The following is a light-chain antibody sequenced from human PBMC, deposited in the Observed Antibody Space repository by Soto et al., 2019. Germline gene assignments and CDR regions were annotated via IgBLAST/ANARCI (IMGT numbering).Light chain of an antibody. V-gene: IGLV2-11*01. Sequence: QSALTQPRSVSGSPGQSVTISCTGTSSDVGGYNYVSWYQQHPGKAPKLMIYDVSKRPSGVPDRFSGSKSGNTASLTISGLQAEDEADYYCCSYAGSYGYFFGTGTKVTVL. CDR2: DVS. CDR1: SSDVGGYNY. CDR3: CSYAGSYGYF. J-gene: IGLJ1*01.